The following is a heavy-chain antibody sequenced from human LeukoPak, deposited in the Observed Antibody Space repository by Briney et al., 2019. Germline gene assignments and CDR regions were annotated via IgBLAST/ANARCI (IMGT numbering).Heavy chain of an antibody. Sequence: PGRSLRLSCAASGFTFSSYAMHWVRQAPGKGLEWVAVISYDGSNKYYADSVKGRFTISRDNAKNSLYLQMNSLRAEDTAVYYCARGPIVGAFDAFDIWGQGTMVTVSS. D-gene: IGHD1-26*01. CDR2: ISYDGSNK. V-gene: IGHV3-30-3*01. CDR3: ARGPIVGAFDAFDI. CDR1: GFTFSSYA. J-gene: IGHJ3*02.